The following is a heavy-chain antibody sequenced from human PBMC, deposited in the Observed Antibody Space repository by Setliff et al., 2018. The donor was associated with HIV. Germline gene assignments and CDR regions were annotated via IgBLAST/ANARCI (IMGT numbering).Heavy chain of an antibody. CDR3: ASSRPPDDSSGYLDH. V-gene: IGHV1-2*02. J-gene: IGHJ4*01. D-gene: IGHD3-22*01. CDR2: INPETGDP. CDR1: GYRFIGHY. Sequence: ASVKVSCKTSGYRFIGHYLHWVRLAPRQGPEWVGWINPETGDPNYAQKFRGRVLMTRDTSITTAFLHVAKLTSDGTAIYYCASSRPPDDSSGYLDHWGQGTLVTVSS.